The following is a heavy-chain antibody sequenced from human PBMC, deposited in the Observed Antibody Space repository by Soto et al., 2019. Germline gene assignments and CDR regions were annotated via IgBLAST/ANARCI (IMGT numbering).Heavy chain of an antibody. D-gene: IGHD1-26*01. V-gene: IGHV3-74*01. CDR2: INPDESSS. Sequence: EVQLVESGGGLVQPGGSLRLSCAASGFTFSSYWMHWVRQAPGKGLVWVSRINPDESSSTYADSVKGRFTISRDNAKNTLYLQMNSLRAEDTAVYYCARRRPVSGLAYWGQGTLVTVSS. CDR3: ARRRPVSGLAY. CDR1: GFTFSSYW. J-gene: IGHJ4*02.